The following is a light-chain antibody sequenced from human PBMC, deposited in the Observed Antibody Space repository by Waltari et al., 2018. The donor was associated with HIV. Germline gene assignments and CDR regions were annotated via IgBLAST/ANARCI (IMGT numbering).Light chain of an antibody. CDR3: AAWDDSLNGWV. J-gene: IGLJ3*02. Sequence: QSVLTQTPSASGTPGQRVTISCSGSSTNIGSYTVTWYQQLPGTAPKLLIYSNKQRPSGVPDRFSGSKSGTSASLAISELQSEDEADYYCAAWDDSLNGWVFGGGTKLTVL. V-gene: IGLV1-44*01. CDR2: SNK. CDR1: STNIGSYT.